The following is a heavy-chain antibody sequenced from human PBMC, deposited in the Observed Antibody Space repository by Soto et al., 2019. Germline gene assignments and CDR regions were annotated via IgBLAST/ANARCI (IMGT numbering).Heavy chain of an antibody. CDR1: GYSLTSYG. Sequence: ASVKVSCKASGYSLTSYGISWVRQAPGQGPERMGWISGHNGNTNHPQSLQGRVTMTTDTSRNTAYMELRSLRSDDTAVYYCARHRFNYYDDTVYYYFDYWGQGTLVTVSS. D-gene: IGHD3-22*01. J-gene: IGHJ4*02. V-gene: IGHV1-18*04. CDR3: ARHRFNYYDDTVYYYFDY. CDR2: ISGHNGNT.